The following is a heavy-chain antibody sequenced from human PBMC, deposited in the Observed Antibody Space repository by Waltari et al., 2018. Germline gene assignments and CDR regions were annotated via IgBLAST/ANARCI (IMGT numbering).Heavy chain of an antibody. Sequence: QVKLVQSAAAVKNPGALVKFSCKASGYTFTTYDITWVRQAPGQGLEWIGWMDLKRGNTGYAQKFQGRVTITRNTSMSTAYMELGSLRSEDTAVYYCARGGSSGWPLFNPWGQGTLVTVSS. D-gene: IGHD6-19*01. CDR1: GYTFTTYD. CDR2: MDLKRGNT. J-gene: IGHJ5*02. V-gene: IGHV1-8*03. CDR3: ARGGSSGWPLFNP.